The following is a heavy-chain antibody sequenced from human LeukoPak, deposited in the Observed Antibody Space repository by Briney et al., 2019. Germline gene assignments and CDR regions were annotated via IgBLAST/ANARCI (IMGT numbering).Heavy chain of an antibody. CDR3: ARDLEAITKRGYMDV. CDR2: ISSSSSYI. Sequence: GGSLRLSCAASGFTFSSYSMNWVRQAPGKGLEWVSSISSSSSYIYYADSVKGRFTISRDNAKNSLYLQMNSLRAEDTAVYYCARDLEAITKRGYMDVWGKGTTVTVSS. J-gene: IGHJ6*03. V-gene: IGHV3-21*01. D-gene: IGHD1-14*01. CDR1: GFTFSSYS.